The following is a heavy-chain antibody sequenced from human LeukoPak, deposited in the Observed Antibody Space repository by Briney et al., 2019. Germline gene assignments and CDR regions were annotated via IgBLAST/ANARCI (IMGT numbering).Heavy chain of an antibody. CDR2: VYQSGIT. CDR1: GYSISSGYY. V-gene: IGHV4-38-2*01. D-gene: IGHD4-11*01. CDR3: ARRYSISYFDY. J-gene: IGHJ4*02. Sequence: LETLSLTCAVSGYSISSGYYWGWIRQPPGKGLEWIGNVYQSGITCYNASLKSRVIISVDTSKNQFSLKLNSVTAADTAVYYCARRYSISYFDYWDQRTLVTVSS.